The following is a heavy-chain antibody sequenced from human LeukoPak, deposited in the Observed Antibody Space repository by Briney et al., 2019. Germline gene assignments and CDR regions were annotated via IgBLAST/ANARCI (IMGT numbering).Heavy chain of an antibody. J-gene: IGHJ4*02. Sequence: SGPTLVKPTQPLTLTCTFSGFSLNTNAVAVGWVRQPPGQALEWLTFIYGNDDKRYSPPLASRLTITKDTSKNQVVLTMTDMDYVDTATYYCVHRTMVTSVDHWGQGTLVTVSS. CDR2: IYGNDDK. V-gene: IGHV2-5*01. D-gene: IGHD4-17*01. CDR1: GFSLNTNAVA. CDR3: VHRTMVTSVDH.